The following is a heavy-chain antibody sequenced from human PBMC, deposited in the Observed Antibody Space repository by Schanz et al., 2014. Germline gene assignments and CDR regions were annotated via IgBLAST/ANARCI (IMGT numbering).Heavy chain of an antibody. V-gene: IGHV3-74*01. J-gene: IGHJ6*02. CDR1: GFTFRTSW. CDR3: VRESSSSPDCCYYKGMGV. CDR2: LSGDGLTT. D-gene: IGHD6-6*01. Sequence: VQLVESGGGVVQPGRSLRLSCAASGFTFRTSWMHWVRQAPGKGLVWVSRLSGDGLTTYYVDSVKGRFTISRYNAKNTLYLQMNSLTDDDTAVYYCVRESSSSPDCCYYKGMGVWGRGTAVSVSS.